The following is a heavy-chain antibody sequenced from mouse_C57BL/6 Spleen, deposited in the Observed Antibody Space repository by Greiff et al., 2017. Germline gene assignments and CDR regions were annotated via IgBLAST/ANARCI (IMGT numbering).Heavy chain of an antibody. J-gene: IGHJ2*01. CDR2: IYPGSGST. CDR1: GYTFTSYW. Sequence: QVQLQQPGAELVKPGASVKMSCKASGYTFTSYWITWVKQRPGQGLEWIGDIYPGSGSTNYNEKFKSKATLTVDTSSSTAYMQLSSLTSEDSAVYYCARSFDYGDGFDYWGQGTTLTVSS. V-gene: IGHV1-55*01. CDR3: ARSFDYGDGFDY. D-gene: IGHD2-4*01.